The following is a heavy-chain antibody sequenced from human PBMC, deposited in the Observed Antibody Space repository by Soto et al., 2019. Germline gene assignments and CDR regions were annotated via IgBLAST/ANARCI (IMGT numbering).Heavy chain of an antibody. D-gene: IGHD3-22*01. Sequence: GESLKISCKGSGYSFTSYWIGWVRQMPGKGLEWMGIIYPGDSDTRYSPSFQGQVTISADKSISTAYLQWSSLKASDTAMYYCARLCYYDGSGYYPWYFDYWGQGTLVTVSS. CDR1: GYSFTSYW. V-gene: IGHV5-51*01. CDR3: ARLCYYDGSGYYPWYFDY. J-gene: IGHJ4*02. CDR2: IYPGDSDT.